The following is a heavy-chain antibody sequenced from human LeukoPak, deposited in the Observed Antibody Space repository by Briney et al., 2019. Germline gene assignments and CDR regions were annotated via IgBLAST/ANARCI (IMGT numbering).Heavy chain of an antibody. D-gene: IGHD3-9*01. Sequence: SETLSLTCTVSGGSISSYFWSWIQQPPGKGLQWIGYIYYSGSTIYNPSLKSRVTILVDTSKNQFSLKLSSVTAADTAVYYCARGNGLEYYDILTGSMDVWGKGTTVTVSS. CDR3: ARGNGLEYYDILTGSMDV. CDR1: GGSISSYF. CDR2: IYYSGST. V-gene: IGHV4-59*01. J-gene: IGHJ6*03.